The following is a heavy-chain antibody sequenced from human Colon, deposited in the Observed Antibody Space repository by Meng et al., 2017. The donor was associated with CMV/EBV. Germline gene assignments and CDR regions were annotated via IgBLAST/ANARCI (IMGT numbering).Heavy chain of an antibody. V-gene: IGHV3-7*01. Sequence: GGSLRLSCAVSGFSLSDYWMNWVRQAPGKGLEWVANIKQDGSDENYVDSVKGRFTVSRDNAKNSVYLQMDSLRAEDTAVYYCARGGCTSRSCYRDYYYYGMDVWGQGTTVTVSS. CDR2: IKQDGSDE. CDR1: GFSLSDYW. CDR3: ARGGCTSRSCYRDYYYYGMDV. D-gene: IGHD2-2*01. J-gene: IGHJ6*02.